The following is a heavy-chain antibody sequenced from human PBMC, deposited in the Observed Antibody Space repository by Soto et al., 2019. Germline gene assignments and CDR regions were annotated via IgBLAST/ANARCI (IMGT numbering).Heavy chain of an antibody. CDR3: ARLGGHCSSSTCFGFYVMDV. CDR1: GGSITSSSYS. CDR2: FYYSENT. J-gene: IGHJ6*02. D-gene: IGHD2-2*01. Sequence: QLQLQESGPGLVKPSETLSLTCAVSGGSITSSSYSWGWVRQPPGKGLEWIATFYYSENTHYNPSLESRVTISVDTSKNQFSLKLSSVTAADTAVYSCARLGGHCSSSTCFGFYVMDVWGQGTTVTVSS. V-gene: IGHV4-39*01.